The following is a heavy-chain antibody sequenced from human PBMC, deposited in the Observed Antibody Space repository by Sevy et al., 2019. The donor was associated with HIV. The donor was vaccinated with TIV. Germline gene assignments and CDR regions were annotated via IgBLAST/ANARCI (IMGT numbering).Heavy chain of an antibody. CDR2: IKSKTDGGTT. J-gene: IGHJ3*02. V-gene: IGHV3-15*01. Sequence: GGSLRLSCAASGFTFSNAWMSWVRQAPGKGLEWVGRIKSKTDGGTTDYAAPVKGRFTISSDDSKNTLYLQMNSLKTEDTAVYYCTTGIAAAGTGAFDIWGQGTMVTVSS. D-gene: IGHD6-13*01. CDR3: TTGIAAAGTGAFDI. CDR1: GFTFSNAW.